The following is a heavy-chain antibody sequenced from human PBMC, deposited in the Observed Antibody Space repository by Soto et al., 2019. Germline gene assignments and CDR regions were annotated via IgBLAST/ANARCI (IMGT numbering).Heavy chain of an antibody. CDR2: ISYSGST. Sequence: QVQLQESGPGLVKPSQTLSLTCSISGASISSDDYYWRWFRQPPGKGMEWIGYISYSGSTYYNPSLTSRITISVDTSKTQFSLILSSVTAADTAVFYCAREVNNYYGMDVCGQGTTVTVSS. V-gene: IGHV4-30-4*01. CDR3: AREVNNYYGMDV. CDR1: GASISSDDYY. J-gene: IGHJ6*02.